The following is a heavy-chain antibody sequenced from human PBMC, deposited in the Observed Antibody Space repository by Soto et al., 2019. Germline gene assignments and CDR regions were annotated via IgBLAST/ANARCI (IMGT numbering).Heavy chain of an antibody. D-gene: IGHD2-21*02. CDR1: GGSFSGYY. CDR2: INHSGST. CDR3: ARQRTSVVTQAYFDV. J-gene: IGHJ4*02. V-gene: IGHV4-34*01. Sequence: SETLSLTCAVYGGSFSGYYWSWIRQPPGKGLEWIGEINHSGSTNYNPSLRSRVSMSIDTSKDQFSLKLKSVTAADTALYFCARQRTSVVTQAYFDVWGPGSLVTVSS.